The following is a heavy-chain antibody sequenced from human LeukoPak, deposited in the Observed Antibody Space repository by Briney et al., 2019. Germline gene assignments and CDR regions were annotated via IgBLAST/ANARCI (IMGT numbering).Heavy chain of an antibody. V-gene: IGHV4-59*01. D-gene: IGHD3-22*01. CDR3: ASLRYYDSSGYQTYYFDY. CDR2: IYYSGST. J-gene: IGHJ4*02. Sequence: PSETLSLTCTVSDGSISSYYWSWIRQPPGKGLEWIGYIYYSGSTNYNPSLKSRVTISVDTSKNQFSLKLSSVTAADTAVYYCASLRYYDSSGYQTYYFDYWGQGTLVTVSS. CDR1: DGSISSYY.